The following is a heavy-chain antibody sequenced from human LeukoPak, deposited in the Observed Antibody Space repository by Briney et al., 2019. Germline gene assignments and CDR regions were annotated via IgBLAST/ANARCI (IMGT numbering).Heavy chain of an antibody. J-gene: IGHJ3*02. CDR3: ARGADITMIVVGDAFDI. D-gene: IGHD3-22*01. Sequence: ASVKVSCKASGGTFSSYAISWVRQAPGQGLEWMGWINPNSGGTNYAQKFQGWVTMTRDTSISTAYMELSRLRSDDTAVYYCARGADITMIVVGDAFDIWGQGTMVTVSS. CDR1: GGTFSSYA. CDR2: INPNSGGT. V-gene: IGHV1-2*04.